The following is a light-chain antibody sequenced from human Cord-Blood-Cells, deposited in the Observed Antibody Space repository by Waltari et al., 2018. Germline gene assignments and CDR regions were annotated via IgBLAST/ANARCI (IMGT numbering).Light chain of an antibody. CDR2: AAS. V-gene: IGKV1-39*01. CDR3: QRCYSTHT. CDR1: QSISSY. Sequence: DIQMTQSPSSLSASVGDRVTITCRASQSISSYLNWYQQKPGKAHKLLIYAASSLQSVVPSRFSGSGSGTDFTRTISSLQPEDFATYYYQRCYSTHTFGRGTKLEIK. J-gene: IGKJ2*01.